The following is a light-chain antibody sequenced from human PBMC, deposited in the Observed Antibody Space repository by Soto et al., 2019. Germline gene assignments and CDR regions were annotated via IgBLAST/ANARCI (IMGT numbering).Light chain of an antibody. CDR1: QSFSSSY. CDR2: GPS. V-gene: IGKV3-20*01. CDR3: QHDGSALFT. Sequence: EIVLTQSPGTLSLSPGERATLSCRASQSFSSSYLAWYQQKPGQAPRLLIYGPSSRATGIPDRFSGSGSGTDFTLTISSLEPEDFAVYSCQHDGSALFTFGPGTKVDVK. J-gene: IGKJ3*01.